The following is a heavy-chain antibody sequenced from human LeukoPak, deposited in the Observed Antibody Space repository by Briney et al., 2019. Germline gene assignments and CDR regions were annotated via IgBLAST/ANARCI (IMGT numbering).Heavy chain of an antibody. J-gene: IGHJ6*02. D-gene: IGHD2-2*01. Sequence: GSLRLSCAASGFTFSSYAMHWVRQAPGKGLEWVAVISYDGSNKYYADSVKGRFTISRDNSKNTLYLQMNSLRAEDTAVYYCARVYCSSTSCYPYYYYGMDVWGQGTTVTVSS. CDR1: GFTFSSYA. V-gene: IGHV3-30-3*01. CDR3: ARVYCSSTSCYPYYYYGMDV. CDR2: ISYDGSNK.